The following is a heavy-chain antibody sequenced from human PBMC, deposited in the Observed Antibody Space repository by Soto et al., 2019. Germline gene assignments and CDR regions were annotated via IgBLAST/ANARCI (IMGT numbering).Heavy chain of an antibody. J-gene: IGHJ6*04. D-gene: IGHD1-1*01. Sequence: SETLSLTCTVTGGSMSSGDYYWTWIRQHQGKGLEWIGYINHRGSLYYNPSLQSRVSMSVVTSESQFFLNLSSVTAADKAVYYCARELPQRQGRNTDVWGKGTTVTVSS. CDR1: GGSMSSGDYY. CDR3: ARELPQRQGRNTDV. V-gene: IGHV4-31*03. CDR2: INHRGSL.